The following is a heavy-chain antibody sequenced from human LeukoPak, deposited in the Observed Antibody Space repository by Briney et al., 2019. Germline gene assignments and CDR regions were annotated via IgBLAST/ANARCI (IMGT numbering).Heavy chain of an antibody. CDR1: GFTFSSYA. CDR2: ISYDGSNK. CDR3: AKDALSFIYYFDY. D-gene: IGHD2/OR15-2a*01. V-gene: IGHV3-30-3*01. Sequence: GGSLRLSCAASGFTFSSYAMHWVRQAPGKGLEWVAVISYDGSNKYYADSVKGRFTISRDNSKNTLYLQMNSLRAEDTAVYYCAKDALSFIYYFDYWGQGTLVTVSS. J-gene: IGHJ4*02.